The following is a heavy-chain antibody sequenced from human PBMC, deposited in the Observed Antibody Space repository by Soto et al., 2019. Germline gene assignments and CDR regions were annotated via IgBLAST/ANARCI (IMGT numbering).Heavy chain of an antibody. V-gene: IGHV4-31*03. CDR3: ARENYDFWSGYYYYYYYMDV. J-gene: IGHJ6*03. Sequence: SETLSLTCTVSGGSISSGGYYWSWIRQHPGKGLEWIGYIYYSGSTYYNPSLKSRVTISVDTSKNQFSLKLSSVTAADTAVYYCARENYDFWSGYYYYYYYMDVWGKGTTVTVSS. CDR2: IYYSGST. CDR1: GGSISSGGYY. D-gene: IGHD3-3*01.